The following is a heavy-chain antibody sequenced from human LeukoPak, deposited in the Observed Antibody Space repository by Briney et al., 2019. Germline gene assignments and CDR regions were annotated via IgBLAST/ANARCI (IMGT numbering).Heavy chain of an antibody. CDR3: ARESGSGQLDY. J-gene: IGHJ4*02. Sequence: ASVKVSCKASGYTFRNYGLTWVRQAPGQGLGWMGWINASNGNTNYAQNFKGRVTMTTDTSTGTAYMELRSLRSGDTGVYFCARESGSGQLDYWGQGTLVTVSS. CDR2: INASNGNT. V-gene: IGHV1-18*01. D-gene: IGHD6-19*01. CDR1: GYTFRNYG.